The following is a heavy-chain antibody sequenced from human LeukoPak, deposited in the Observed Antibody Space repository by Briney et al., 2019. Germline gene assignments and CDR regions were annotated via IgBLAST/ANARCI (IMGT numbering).Heavy chain of an antibody. V-gene: IGHV6-1*01. J-gene: IGHJ6*03. CDR2: TYYRSKWYN. Sequence: SQTLSLTCAISGDSVSSNSAAWNWIRQSPSRGLEWLGRTYYRSKWYNDYAVSVKSRITINPDTSKNQFSLQLNSVTPEDTAVYYCARDSRRAIAPDDLYYYYYMDVWGKGTTVTVSS. CDR1: GDSVSSNSAA. D-gene: IGHD1-26*01. CDR3: ARDSRRAIAPDDLYYYYYMDV.